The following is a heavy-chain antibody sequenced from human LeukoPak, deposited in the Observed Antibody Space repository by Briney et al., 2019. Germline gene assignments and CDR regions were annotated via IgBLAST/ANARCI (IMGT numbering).Heavy chain of an antibody. J-gene: IGHJ4*02. V-gene: IGHV4-39*01. Sequence: KPSETLSLTCTVSGGSISSSSYYWGWIRQPPGKGLEWIGSIYYSGSTYYNPSLKSRVTISVDTSKNQFSLKLSSVTAADTAVYYCARSQSSGWGLFYWGQGTLVTVSS. D-gene: IGHD6-19*01. CDR3: ARSQSSGWGLFY. CDR2: IYYSGST. CDR1: GGSISSSSYY.